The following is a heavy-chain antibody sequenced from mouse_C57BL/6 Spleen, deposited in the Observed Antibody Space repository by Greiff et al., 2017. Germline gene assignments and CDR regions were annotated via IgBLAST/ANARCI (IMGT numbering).Heavy chain of an antibody. CDR3: ARYYPRGAMDY. D-gene: IGHD1-1*02. V-gene: IGHV1-82*01. Sequence: QVQLQQSGPELVKPGASVKISCKASGYAFSSSWMNWVKQRPGKGLEWIGRIYPGDGDTNYNGKFKGKATLTADKSSSTAYMQLSSLTSEDSAVYFCARYYPRGAMDYWGQGTSVTVSS. CDR2: IYPGDGDT. CDR1: GYAFSSSW. J-gene: IGHJ4*01.